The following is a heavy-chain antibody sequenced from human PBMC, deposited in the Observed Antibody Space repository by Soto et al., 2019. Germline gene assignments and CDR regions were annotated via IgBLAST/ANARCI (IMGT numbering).Heavy chain of an antibody. Sequence: QVQLVQSGAEVKKPGASVKVSCKASGYSFTSYYMHWVRQAPGQGLEWMGIINPSGGSTRYAQKFTDRVTITSDTSTSTLYMEMSSLRSEDTAVYYCARDVGGVAGTKDAFDIWGQGTMVTVSS. J-gene: IGHJ3*02. CDR2: INPSGGST. CDR1: GYSFTSYY. CDR3: ARDVGGVAGTKDAFDI. V-gene: IGHV1-46*01. D-gene: IGHD6-19*01.